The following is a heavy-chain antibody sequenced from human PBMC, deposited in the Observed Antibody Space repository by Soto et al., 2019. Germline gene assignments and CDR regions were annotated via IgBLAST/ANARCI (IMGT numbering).Heavy chain of an antibody. V-gene: IGHV1-46*01. CDR3: ARDHSNTLRGVPFWWFDP. J-gene: IGHJ5*02. CDR2: INPSGDFT. D-gene: IGHD3-16*01. Sequence: QVQLVQSGAEVKKPGASVKVSCKASGFNFSFYWMHWVRQAPGQGLEWLALINPSGDFTIYAQSVQGRLTVTRDTSTTTVYMELSSLRFEATAVYYCARDHSNTLRGVPFWWFDPWGQGTLVTGSS. CDR1: GFNFSFYW.